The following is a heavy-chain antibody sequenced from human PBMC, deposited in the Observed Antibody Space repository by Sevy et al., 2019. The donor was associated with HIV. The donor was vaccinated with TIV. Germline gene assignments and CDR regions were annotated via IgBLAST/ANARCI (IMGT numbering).Heavy chain of an antibody. J-gene: IGHJ6*02. D-gene: IGHD2-15*01. Sequence: GESLKISCAASGFTFSSYNMNWVRQAPGKGLECISFISSGGHTIYYADSVKGRFTISRDSAKNSVYLQMNSLRVEDTAVYYCARDGGYSDYGMDVWGQGTTVTVPS. CDR2: ISSGGHTI. V-gene: IGHV3-48*01. CDR1: GFTFSSYN. CDR3: ARDGGYSDYGMDV.